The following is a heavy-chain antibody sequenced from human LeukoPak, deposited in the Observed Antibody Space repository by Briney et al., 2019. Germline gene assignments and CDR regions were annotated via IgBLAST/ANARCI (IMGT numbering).Heavy chain of an antibody. D-gene: IGHD4-23*01. CDR2: MNPNSGNT. J-gene: IGHJ4*02. V-gene: IGHV1-8*01. Sequence: GASVKVSCKASGYTFTSYDINWVRQATGQGLEWMGWMNPNSGNTDYTQKFQGRVTMTRNTSISTAYMELSSLRSEDTAVYYCARDDDYGGKEFDYWGQGTLVTVSS. CDR3: ARDDDYGGKEFDY. CDR1: GYTFTSYD.